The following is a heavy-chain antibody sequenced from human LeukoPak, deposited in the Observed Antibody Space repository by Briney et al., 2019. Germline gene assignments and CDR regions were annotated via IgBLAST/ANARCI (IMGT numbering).Heavy chain of an antibody. CDR3: ARDVRTINVLTGYYRPYYFDY. V-gene: IGHV4-61*01. Sequence: SETLSLTCTVSGGSVSSGSYYWSWIRQPPGKGLEWIGHIYHTGSTNYYPSLKSRVTISLDTSKNQFFLKLTSVSAADTAVYYCARDVRTINVLTGYYRPYYFDYWGQGTLVTVSS. D-gene: IGHD3-9*01. J-gene: IGHJ4*02. CDR1: GGSVSSGSYY. CDR2: IYHTGST.